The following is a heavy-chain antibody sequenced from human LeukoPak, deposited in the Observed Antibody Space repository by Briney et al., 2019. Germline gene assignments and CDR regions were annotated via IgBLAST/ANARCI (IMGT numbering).Heavy chain of an antibody. CDR1: GGSISSGDYY. CDR3: ARVLLIQGYYFDY. J-gene: IGHJ4*02. D-gene: IGHD2-15*01. Sequence: SQTLSLTCTVSGGSISSGDYYWSWIRQPPGKGLEWIGYIYYSGSTYYNPSLKSRVTISVDTSKNQFSLKLSSVTAADTAVYYCARVLLIQGYYFDYWGQGTLVTVSS. CDR2: IYYSGST. V-gene: IGHV4-30-4*01.